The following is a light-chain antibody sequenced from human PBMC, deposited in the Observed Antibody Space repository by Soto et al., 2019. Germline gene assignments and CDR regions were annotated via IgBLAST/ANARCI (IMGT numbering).Light chain of an antibody. J-gene: IGLJ2*01. CDR2: YDS. Sequence: SYELTQPPSVSVAPGKTARITCGGNNIGSKSVHWYQQKPGQAPVLVIYYDSVRPSGIPERFSGSNSGNTASLTISRVEAGEEADYYCQVWDSSSDHVVFGGGTKVTVL. CDR1: NIGSKS. V-gene: IGLV3-21*04. CDR3: QVWDSSSDHVV.